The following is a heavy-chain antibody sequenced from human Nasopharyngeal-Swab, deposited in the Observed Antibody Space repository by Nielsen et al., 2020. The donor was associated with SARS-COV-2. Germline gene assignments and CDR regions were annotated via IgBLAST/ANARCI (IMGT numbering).Heavy chain of an antibody. Sequence: GESLKISCAASGFTFSSYWMSWVRQAPGKGLEWVAHIKQSGSGQYYVDSVKGRFTISRDNAKNSLSLQMNSLRAEVTAVYYCARYCSTTSCPRGFDYWGQGTLVTVSS. CDR3: ARYCSTTSCPRGFDY. CDR1: GFTFSSYW. D-gene: IGHD2-2*01. J-gene: IGHJ4*02. V-gene: IGHV3-7*01. CDR2: IKQSGSGQ.